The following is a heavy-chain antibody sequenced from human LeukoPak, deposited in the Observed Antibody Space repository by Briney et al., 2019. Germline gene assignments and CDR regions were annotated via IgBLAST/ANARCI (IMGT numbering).Heavy chain of an antibody. V-gene: IGHV3-15*01. J-gene: IGHJ4*02. CDR1: GFTFSNAW. Sequence: GGSLRLSCAASGFTFSNAWMSWVRQAPGKGLEWVGRIKSKTDGGTTDYAAPVKGRFTISRDDSKSTLYLQMNSLKTEDTAVYYCTTDWYCSGGSCPTFNYWGRGTLVTVSS. CDR2: IKSKTDGGTT. CDR3: TTDWYCSGGSCPTFNY. D-gene: IGHD2-15*01.